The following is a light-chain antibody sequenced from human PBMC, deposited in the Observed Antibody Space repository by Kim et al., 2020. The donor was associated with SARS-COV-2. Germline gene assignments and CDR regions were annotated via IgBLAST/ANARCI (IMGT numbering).Light chain of an antibody. Sequence: FAPGERAPRACRARQSVTANKLAWIQQKPGQAPRFLIYRASSRATGIPDRFSGSGSGTDFTLTISRLEPEDFAVYYCQQYFTEPLTVGGGTKLEI. CDR1: QSVTANK. CDR2: RAS. CDR3: QQYFTEPLT. J-gene: IGKJ4*01. V-gene: IGKV3-20*01.